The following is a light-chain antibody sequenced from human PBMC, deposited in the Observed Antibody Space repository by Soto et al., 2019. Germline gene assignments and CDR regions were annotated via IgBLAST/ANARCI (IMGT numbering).Light chain of an antibody. Sequence: DIAMTQSPLSLSVTPGEPASFSCRSSQSLLHSNGFNFFDWYLQKPGQSPQLLIYLGSNRASGVPDRFSGSASDTDFTLKISRVEAADVGVYYCMQALQTPYTFGQGTKLEIK. CDR1: QSLLHSNGFNF. V-gene: IGKV2-28*01. CDR2: LGS. J-gene: IGKJ2*01. CDR3: MQALQTPYT.